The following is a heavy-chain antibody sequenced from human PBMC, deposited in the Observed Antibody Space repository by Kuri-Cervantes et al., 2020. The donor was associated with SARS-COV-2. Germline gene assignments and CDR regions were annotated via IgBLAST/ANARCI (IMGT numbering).Heavy chain of an antibody. Sequence: SETLSLTCTVSGGSISSYYWSWIRQPPGKGLEWIGYIYYSGSTNYNPSLKSRVTISVDTSKNQFSLKLSSVTAADTAVYYCASVEMATIPWRYWGQGTLVTVSS. CDR3: ASVEMATIPWRY. J-gene: IGHJ4*02. CDR2: IYYSGST. D-gene: IGHD5-24*01. CDR1: GGSISSYY. V-gene: IGHV4-59*01.